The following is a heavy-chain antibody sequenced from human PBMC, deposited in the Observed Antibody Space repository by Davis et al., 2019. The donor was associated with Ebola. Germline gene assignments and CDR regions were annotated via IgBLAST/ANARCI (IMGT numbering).Heavy chain of an antibody. CDR2: ISVYSGNT. CDR3: ARVHNGNFGI. V-gene: IGHV1-18*01. J-gene: IGHJ4*02. D-gene: IGHD1-26*01. Sequence: AASVKVSCKAPGYTFSTYGITWVRQAPGQGLEWMGWISVYSGNTKYAQGFRGRVTMTTDTSTNTAYMDLRSLKSDDTAVYYCARVHNGNFGIWGQGTLVTVSS. CDR1: GYTFSTYG.